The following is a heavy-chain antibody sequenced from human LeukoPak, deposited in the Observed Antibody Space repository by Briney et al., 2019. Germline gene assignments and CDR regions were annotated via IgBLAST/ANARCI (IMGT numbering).Heavy chain of an antibody. CDR2: ISSSSSYI. J-gene: IGHJ4*02. V-gene: IGHV3-21*01. Sequence: GGSLRLSCAGSGFTFDGFWLSWVRQAPGKGLEWVSSISSSSSYIYYADSVKGRFTISRDNAKNSLYLQMNSLRAEDTAVYYCAIGGIAAAGTYYWGQGTLVTVSS. D-gene: IGHD6-13*01. CDR3: AIGGIAAAGTYY. CDR1: GFTFDGFW.